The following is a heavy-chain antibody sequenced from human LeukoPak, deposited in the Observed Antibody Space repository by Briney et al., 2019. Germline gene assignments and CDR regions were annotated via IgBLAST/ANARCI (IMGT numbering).Heavy chain of an antibody. Sequence: GGSLRLSCAASRFTFSRYWMSWVRQAPGKWLEWVANIKQDGSEKYYVDSVKGRFTISRDNAKNSLYLQMNSLRVEDTAVYYCARDPSLVAPPNWGQGTLVTVPS. D-gene: IGHD2-8*02. CDR2: IKQDGSEK. CDR3: ARDPSLVAPPN. V-gene: IGHV3-7*01. CDR1: RFTFSRYW. J-gene: IGHJ4*02.